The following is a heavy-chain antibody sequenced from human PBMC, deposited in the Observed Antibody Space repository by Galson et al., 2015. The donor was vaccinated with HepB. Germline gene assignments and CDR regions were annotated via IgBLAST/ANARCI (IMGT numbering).Heavy chain of an antibody. J-gene: IGHJ4*02. CDR3: ARKRYGEGAYYFDY. Sequence: SLRLSCAASGFTFSYYSMNWVRQAPGKGLEWVSYIGGSGSTIYYADSVKGRFTISRDNAKNSLYLQMDSLTVEDTAVYYCARKRYGEGAYYFDYRGQGTLVTVSS. D-gene: IGHD4-17*01. CDR1: GFTFSYYS. V-gene: IGHV3-48*01. CDR2: IGGSGSTI.